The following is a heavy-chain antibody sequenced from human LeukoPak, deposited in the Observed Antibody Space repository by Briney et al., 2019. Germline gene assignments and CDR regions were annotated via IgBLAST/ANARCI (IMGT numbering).Heavy chain of an antibody. CDR2: ISAYNGNT. Sequence: VASVKVSCRASGYTFASYGISWVRQAPGQGLEWMGWISAYNGNTNYAQKLQGRVIMTTDTSTSTAYMELRSLRSDDTAVYYCARDPHYYDSSGYYYPPNYYYGMDVWGQGTTVTVSS. D-gene: IGHD3-22*01. CDR1: GYTFASYG. V-gene: IGHV1-18*01. CDR3: ARDPHYYDSSGYYYPPNYYYGMDV. J-gene: IGHJ6*02.